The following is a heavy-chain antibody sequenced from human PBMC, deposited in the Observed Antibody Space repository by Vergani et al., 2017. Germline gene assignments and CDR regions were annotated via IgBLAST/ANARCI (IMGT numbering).Heavy chain of an antibody. V-gene: IGHV3-21*05. CDR1: GFTFSSYS. Sequence: EVQLVESGGGLVKPGGSLRLSCAASGFTFSSYSMSWIRQAPGKGLEWVSYISSSSSYTNYADSVKGRFTISRDNAKNSLYLQMNSLRAEDTAVYYCARYFEISRVVVVAATYYGMDVWGQGTTVTVSS. CDR2: ISSSSSYT. J-gene: IGHJ6*02. D-gene: IGHD2-15*01. CDR3: ARYFEISRVVVVAATYYGMDV.